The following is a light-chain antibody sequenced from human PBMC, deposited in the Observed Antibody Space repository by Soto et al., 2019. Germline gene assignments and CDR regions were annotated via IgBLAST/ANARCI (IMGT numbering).Light chain of an antibody. Sequence: EIVMTQPPATLSVSPGERATLSCRASQSVSSKLAWYQHKPGQAPRLLIYDASTRAAAIPARFSGSGSGTDFTLTISSLQSEDFAVYYCQQYNNWPITFGQGTRLEIK. CDR2: DAS. CDR3: QQYNNWPIT. J-gene: IGKJ5*01. CDR1: QSVSSK. V-gene: IGKV3-15*01.